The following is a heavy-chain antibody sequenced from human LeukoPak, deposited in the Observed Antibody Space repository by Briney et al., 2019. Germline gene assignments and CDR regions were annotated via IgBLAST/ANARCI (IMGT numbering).Heavy chain of an antibody. D-gene: IGHD3-22*01. J-gene: IGHJ4*02. CDR1: DFTFSSYS. V-gene: IGHV3-21*01. CDR3: ARDSYYDSRGFDY. Sequence: GGSLRLSCAASDFTFSSYSMTWVAQAPGKGLEGVSSISSSSSYIYYADSVKGRFTISRDNAKNSLYLQMNSLRAEDTAVYYCARDSYYDSRGFDYWGQGTLVTVSS. CDR2: ISSSSSYI.